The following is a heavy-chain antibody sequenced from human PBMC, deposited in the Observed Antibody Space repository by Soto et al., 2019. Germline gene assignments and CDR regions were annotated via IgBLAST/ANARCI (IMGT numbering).Heavy chain of an antibody. Sequence: GGSLRLSCAASGFTFSSYAMHWVRQAPGKGLEWVAVISYDGSNKYYADSVKGRFTISRDNSKNTLYLQMNSLRAEDTAVYYCAREGNAARRGGFDPWGQGTLVTVSS. J-gene: IGHJ5*02. D-gene: IGHD6-6*01. CDR3: AREGNAARRGGFDP. CDR1: GFTFSSYA. CDR2: ISYDGSNK. V-gene: IGHV3-30-3*01.